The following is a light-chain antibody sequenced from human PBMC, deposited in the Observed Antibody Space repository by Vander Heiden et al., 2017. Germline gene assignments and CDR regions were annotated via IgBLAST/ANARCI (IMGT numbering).Light chain of an antibody. CDR3: QSYDSSLSGPVV. J-gene: IGLJ2*01. CDR1: SSNLAAGYD. CDR2: GNS. V-gene: IGLV1-40*01. Sequence: QSVLTQPPSVSGAPGQRVPIPCTGSSSNLAAGYDVHWYQQLPGTAPKLLIYGNSNRLSGVPDRFSGSKSGTSASLAITGLQAEDEADYYCQSYDSSLSGPVVFGGGTKLTVL.